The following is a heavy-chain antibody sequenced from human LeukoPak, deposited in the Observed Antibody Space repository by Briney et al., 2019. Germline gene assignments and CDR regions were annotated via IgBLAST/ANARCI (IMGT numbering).Heavy chain of an antibody. J-gene: IGHJ6*03. CDR1: GYTFTSYG. Sequence: ASVKVSCKASGYTFTSYGISWVRQAPGQGLEWMGWINPNSGDTKYAQKFQGRVTMTRDTSISTAYMELTRLRSDDTAVYYCARGGLRVMVYRLYYMDVWGKGTTVTISS. D-gene: IGHD2-8*01. V-gene: IGHV1-2*02. CDR3: ARGGLRVMVYRLYYMDV. CDR2: INPNSGDT.